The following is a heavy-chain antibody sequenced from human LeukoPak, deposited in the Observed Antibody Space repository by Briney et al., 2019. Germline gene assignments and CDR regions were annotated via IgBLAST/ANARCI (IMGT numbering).Heavy chain of an antibody. CDR2: ISGSGAST. Sequence: PGGSLRLSCAASGFTFSDYAMSWVRQAPGRGLEWVSAISGSGASTYYADSVKGRLTISRDNSKNTLFLQMNSLRAEDTAVYYCAKDGSDLVVVPAANDYWGQGTLVTVSS. D-gene: IGHD2-2*01. V-gene: IGHV3-23*01. CDR1: GFTFSDYA. J-gene: IGHJ4*02. CDR3: AKDGSDLVVVPAANDY.